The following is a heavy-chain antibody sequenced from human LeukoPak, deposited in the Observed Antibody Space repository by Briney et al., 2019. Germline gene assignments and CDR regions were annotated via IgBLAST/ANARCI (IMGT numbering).Heavy chain of an antibody. J-gene: IGHJ4*02. Sequence: PSETLSLTCAVYGGSFSGYYWSWIRQPPGKGLEWIGEINHSGSTNYNPSLKSRVTISVDTSKNQFSLKLSSVTAADTVVYYCSGGRAPSSGYFDQWGQGTL. CDR1: GGSFSGYY. D-gene: IGHD6-19*01. CDR3: SGGRAPSSGYFDQ. V-gene: IGHV4-34*01. CDR2: INHSGST.